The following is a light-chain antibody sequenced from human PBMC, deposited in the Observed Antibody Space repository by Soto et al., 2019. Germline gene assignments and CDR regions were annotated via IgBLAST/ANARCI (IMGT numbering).Light chain of an antibody. CDR1: QTISSW. V-gene: IGKV1-5*03. CDR2: KAS. Sequence: DIQMTQSPSTLSGSVGDRVTITCRASQTISSWLAWYQQKPGKAPKLLIYKASTLKSGVPSRFSGSGSGTECTLTISSLQPDDCGVCYCQQYNSWPRTLGQGTKVDSK. CDR3: QQYNSWPRT. J-gene: IGKJ1*01.